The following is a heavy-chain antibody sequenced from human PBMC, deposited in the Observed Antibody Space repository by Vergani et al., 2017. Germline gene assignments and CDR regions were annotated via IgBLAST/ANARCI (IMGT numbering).Heavy chain of an antibody. J-gene: IGHJ4*02. D-gene: IGHD6-19*01. CDR3: AREQRLILDY. CDR1: GYSISSGYY. CDR2: IYHSGST. V-gene: IGHV4-38-2*02. Sequence: QVQLQESGPGLVKPSETLSLTCAVSGYSISSGYYWGWIRQPPGKGLEWIGSIYHSGSTYYNPSLKSRVTISVDTSKNQFSLKLSSVTAADTAVYYCAREQRLILDYWGQGTLVTVSS.